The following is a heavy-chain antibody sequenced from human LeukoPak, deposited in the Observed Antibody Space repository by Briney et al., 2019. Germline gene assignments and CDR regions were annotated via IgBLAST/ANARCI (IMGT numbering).Heavy chain of an antibody. V-gene: IGHV3-30*18. Sequence: QSGGSLRLSCAASGFTLSSFGMHWVRQAPGKGLEWVAVISYDGSNKFYADSVKGRFTISRDNSKNTLYLQMNSLRAEDTAVYYCAKDPPGHWKDAGYFDYWGQGTLVTVSS. CDR2: ISYDGSNK. CDR3: AKDPPGHWKDAGYFDY. CDR1: GFTLSSFG. J-gene: IGHJ4*02. D-gene: IGHD1-1*01.